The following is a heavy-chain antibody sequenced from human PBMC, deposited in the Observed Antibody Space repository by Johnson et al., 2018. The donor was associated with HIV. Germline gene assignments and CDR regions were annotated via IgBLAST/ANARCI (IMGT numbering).Heavy chain of an antibody. CDR3: ARGGLGDYVVAFDI. CDR1: GFTFSSSW. J-gene: IGHJ3*02. CDR2: IKQGGSES. V-gene: IGHV3-7*03. Sequence: VQLVESGGGLVQSGESLRLSCAASGFTFSSSWMDWVRQAPGKGLEWVANIKQGGSESYYVDSVKGRFTISRDNAKKSLYLQMSSLRGEDTAIYYCARGGLGDYVVAFDIWGQGTMVTVSS. D-gene: IGHD4-17*01.